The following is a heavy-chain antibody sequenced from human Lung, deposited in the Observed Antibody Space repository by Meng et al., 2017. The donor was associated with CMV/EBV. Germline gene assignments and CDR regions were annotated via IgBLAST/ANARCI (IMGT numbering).Heavy chain of an antibody. CDR3: ARDSYYYGSGDY. D-gene: IGHD3-10*01. V-gene: IGHV3-20*04. J-gene: IGHJ4*02. CDR1: GFTFDDYG. Sequence: GESLKISCAASGFTFDDYGMSWVRQAPGKGLEWVSGINWNGGSTGYADSVKGRFTISRDNAKNSLYLQMNSLRAEDTALYYCARDSYYYGSGDYWGQGTLXTVSS. CDR2: INWNGGST.